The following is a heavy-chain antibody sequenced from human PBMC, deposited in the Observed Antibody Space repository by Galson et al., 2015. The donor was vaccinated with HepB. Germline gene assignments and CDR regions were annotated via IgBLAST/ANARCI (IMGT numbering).Heavy chain of an antibody. CDR2: IKEDGSDK. Sequence: SLRLSCAASGLTFSSYWMSWVRQTPGKGLEWLANIKEDGSDKYHVDSVKGRFTISRDNARNSLHLQMNSLRAEDTAIYYCARDTPGRDGHNSHDYWGQGTLVTVSS. CDR1: GLTFSSYW. J-gene: IGHJ4*02. D-gene: IGHD5-24*01. CDR3: ARDTPGRDGHNSHDY. V-gene: IGHV3-7*01.